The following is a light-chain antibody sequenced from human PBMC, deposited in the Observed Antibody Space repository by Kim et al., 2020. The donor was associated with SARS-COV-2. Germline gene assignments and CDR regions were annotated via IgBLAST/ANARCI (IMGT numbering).Light chain of an antibody. V-gene: IGKV1-6*01. CDR2: AAV. CDR1: QGVRSD. CDR3: LQDYTYPLT. Sequence: ASVGDRGIITCRASQGVRSDLGWYQQKPGKAPKVLIYAAVGLQTVVPSRFSGSQSGTVFTLTISSLQPEDSATYYCLQDYTYPLTFGGGTKVDIK. J-gene: IGKJ4*01.